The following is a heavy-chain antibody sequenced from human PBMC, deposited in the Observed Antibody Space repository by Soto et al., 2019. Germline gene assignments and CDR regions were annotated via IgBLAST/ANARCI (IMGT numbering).Heavy chain of an antibody. CDR3: ARRSSGWSKGDY. Sequence: SETLSLTCAVYGGSFSGYYWSWIRQPPGKGLEWIGEINHSGSTNYNPSLKSRVTISVDTSKKQFSLKLSSVTAADTAVYYCARRSSGWSKGDYWGQGTLVTVSS. D-gene: IGHD6-19*01. CDR1: GGSFSGYY. V-gene: IGHV4-34*01. J-gene: IGHJ4*02. CDR2: INHSGST.